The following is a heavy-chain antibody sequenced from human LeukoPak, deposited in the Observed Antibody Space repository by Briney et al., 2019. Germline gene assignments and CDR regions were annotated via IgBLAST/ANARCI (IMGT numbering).Heavy chain of an antibody. CDR3: ARERGSCSSTSCIPLGFDP. Sequence: PGGSLRLSCAASGFTVSSNYMSWVRQAPGEGLEWVSVIYSGGSTYYADSVKGRFTISRDNSKNTLYLQMNSLRAEDTAVYYCARERGSCSSTSCIPLGFDPWGQGTLVTVSS. D-gene: IGHD2-2*01. V-gene: IGHV3-53*01. CDR2: IYSGGST. CDR1: GFTVSSNY. J-gene: IGHJ5*02.